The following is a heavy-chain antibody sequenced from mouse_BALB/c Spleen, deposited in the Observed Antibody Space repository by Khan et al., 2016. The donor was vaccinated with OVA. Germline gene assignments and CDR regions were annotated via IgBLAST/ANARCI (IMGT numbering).Heavy chain of an antibody. CDR1: GYIFTSYW. CDR2: IYPGTGSI. D-gene: IGHD2-1*01. J-gene: IGHJ3*01. V-gene: IGHV1S132*01. CDR3: ARGSGFGNYCDY. Sequence: QVQLKESGGDLVRPGASVKLSCKTFGYIFTSYWIHWVKQWSGQGLEWIARIYPGTGSIYYNENFKDKATLTADISSSPAYMQLGSLKSEDSAVYLWARGSGFGNYCDYWGQGTLVTGSA.